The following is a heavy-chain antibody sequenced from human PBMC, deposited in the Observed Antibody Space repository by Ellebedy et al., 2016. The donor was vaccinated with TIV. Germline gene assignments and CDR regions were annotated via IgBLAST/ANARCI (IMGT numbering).Heavy chain of an antibody. CDR3: ARDARFIDQQHNWFDP. CDR2: ISNSGSTI. J-gene: IGHJ5*02. Sequence: GESLKISCAASGFTFSDYYMIWIRQAPGKGLEWVSYISNSGSTIYYADSVKGRFTISRDNTKNSLSLQMKSLRVEDTAVYYCARDARFIDQQHNWFDPWGQGTLVTVSS. V-gene: IGHV3-11*01. D-gene: IGHD2-2*01. CDR1: GFTFSDYY.